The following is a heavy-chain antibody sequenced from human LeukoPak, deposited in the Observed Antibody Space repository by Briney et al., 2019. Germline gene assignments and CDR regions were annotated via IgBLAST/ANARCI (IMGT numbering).Heavy chain of an antibody. CDR1: GFTFSSYW. D-gene: IGHD6-19*01. J-gene: IGHJ4*02. CDR3: AKDNRRHYTSGPNPDSLH. Sequence: PGGSLRLSCAVSGFTFSSYWMHWVRQAPGKGLVWVSRIDRDGSRINYADSVKGRFTISRDNGKNTLFLQMNSLRVEDTAFYYCAKDNRRHYTSGPNPDSLHWGQGALVTVSS. V-gene: IGHV3-74*01. CDR2: IDRDGSRI.